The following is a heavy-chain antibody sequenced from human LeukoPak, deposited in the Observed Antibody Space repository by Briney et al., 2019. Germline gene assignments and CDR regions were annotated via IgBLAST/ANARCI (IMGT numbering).Heavy chain of an antibody. CDR2: ISAYNGNT. J-gene: IGHJ3*02. D-gene: IGHD3-3*01. CDR3: ARGKSITIFGVVTGGTGAFDI. V-gene: IGHV1-18*01. Sequence: ASVKVSCKASGYTFTSYGISWVRQAPGQGLEWMGWISAYNGNTNYAQKLQGRVTMTTDTSTSTAYMELRSLRSDDTAVYYCARGKSITIFGVVTGGTGAFDIWGQGTMVTVSS. CDR1: GYTFTSYG.